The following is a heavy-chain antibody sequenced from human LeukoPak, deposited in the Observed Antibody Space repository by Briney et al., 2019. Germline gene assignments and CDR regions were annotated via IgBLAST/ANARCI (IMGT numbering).Heavy chain of an antibody. Sequence: GGSLRLSCAASGFTFSTYGMHWVRQAPGKGLEWVAIIWYDGSNTYYADSVKGRFTISRDNSKNTLFLQMNSLRAEDTAVYYCAPDHGGYWGQGTLVTVSS. D-gene: IGHD3-16*01. V-gene: IGHV3-33*01. CDR1: GFTFSTYG. CDR3: APDHGGY. J-gene: IGHJ4*02. CDR2: IWYDGSNT.